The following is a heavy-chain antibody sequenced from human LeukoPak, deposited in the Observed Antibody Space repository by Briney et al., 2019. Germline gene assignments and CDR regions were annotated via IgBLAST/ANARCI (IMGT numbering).Heavy chain of an antibody. J-gene: IGHJ4*02. V-gene: IGHV4-61*02. CDR1: DGSISSGSYY. CDR3: ARAAAAGLDS. Sequence: SQTLSLTCTVSDGSISSGSYYWTWIRQPAGKGLEWIGRISTSGSTNNNPSLKSRVTISADTSKNQFSLKLNSVTAADTAVYYCARAAAAGLDSWGQGTLVTVSS. CDR2: ISTSGST. D-gene: IGHD6-13*01.